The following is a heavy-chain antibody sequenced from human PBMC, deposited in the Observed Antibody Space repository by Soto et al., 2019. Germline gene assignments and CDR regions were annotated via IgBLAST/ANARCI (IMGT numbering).Heavy chain of an antibody. D-gene: IGHD6-6*01. J-gene: IGHJ4*02. CDR3: AGGIAARPLGY. CDR2: IYHSGST. CDR1: GGSISSGGYS. Sequence: QLQLQESGSGLVKPSQTLSLTCAVSGGSISSGGYSWSWIRQPPGKGLEWIGYIYHSGSTYYNPSLKSRVIISVDRSKNQFSLNLSSVTAADTAVYYFAGGIAARPLGYWGQGTLVTVSS. V-gene: IGHV4-30-2*01.